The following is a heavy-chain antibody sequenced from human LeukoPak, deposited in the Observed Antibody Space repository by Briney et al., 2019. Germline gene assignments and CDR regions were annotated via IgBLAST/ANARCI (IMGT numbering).Heavy chain of an antibody. J-gene: IGHJ3*02. CDR2: IYYSGST. Sequence: PSETLSLTCTVSGGSISSSSYYWGWLRPPPGKGLEWIGSIYYSGSTYYNPSLKSRVTISVDTSKNQFSLKLSSVTAADTAVYYCASRWLQLKGHDAFDIWGQGTMVTVSS. V-gene: IGHV4-39*01. CDR3: ASRWLQLKGHDAFDI. CDR1: GGSISSSSYY. D-gene: IGHD5-24*01.